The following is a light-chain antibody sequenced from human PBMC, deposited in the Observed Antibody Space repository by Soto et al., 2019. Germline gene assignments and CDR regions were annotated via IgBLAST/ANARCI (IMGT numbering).Light chain of an antibody. CDR3: QQRSNGPSWT. CDR1: QSVSSY. V-gene: IGKV3-11*01. Sequence: EIVMTQSPATLSLTPRERATLSCRASQSVSSYLAWYQQKPGQAPRLLIYDASNRATGIPARFSGSGSGTDFTLTISSLEPEDFAVYYCQQRSNGPSWTFGQGTKVDI. J-gene: IGKJ1*01. CDR2: DAS.